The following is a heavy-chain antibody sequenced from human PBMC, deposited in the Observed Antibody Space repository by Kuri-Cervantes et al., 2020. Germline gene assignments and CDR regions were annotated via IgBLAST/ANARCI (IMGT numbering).Heavy chain of an antibody. J-gene: IGHJ6*02. CDR1: GFTFSSYA. CDR3: ARARGYGSGSYSTSVPSYYYYGMDV. V-gene: IGHV3-48*04. D-gene: IGHD3-10*01. Sequence: GGSLRLSCAASGFTFSSYAMSWVRQAPGKGLEWVSYISSSGSTIYYADSVKGRFTISRDNAKNSLYLQMNSLRAEDTAVYYCARARGYGSGSYSTSVPSYYYYGMDVWGQGTTVTVSS. CDR2: ISSSGSTI.